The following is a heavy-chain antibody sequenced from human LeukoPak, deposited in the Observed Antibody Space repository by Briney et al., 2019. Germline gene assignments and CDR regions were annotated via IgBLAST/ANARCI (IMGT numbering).Heavy chain of an antibody. J-gene: IGHJ4*02. CDR1: GITVSSNY. D-gene: IGHD5-12*01. CDR3: ARDDSGYGGFDY. CDR2: IYSGGST. Sequence: GGSLRLSCAASGITVSSNYMTWVRQAPGKGLEWVSVIYSGGSTYYADSVKGRFTVSRDNSKNTLYLQMNSLRGEDTAAYYCARDDSGYGGFDYWGQGTLVTVSS. V-gene: IGHV3-66*01.